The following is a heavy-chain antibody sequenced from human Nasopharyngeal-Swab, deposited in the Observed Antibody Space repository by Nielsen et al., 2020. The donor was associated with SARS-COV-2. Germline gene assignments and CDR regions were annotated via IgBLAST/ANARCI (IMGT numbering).Heavy chain of an antibody. CDR3: ARKQLFAWGLDF. J-gene: IGHJ4*02. CDR2: ISGSGGST. Sequence: ESLKISCAASGFTFSSYAMSWVRQAPGKGLEWVSAISGSGGSTYYADSVKGRFTISRDNSKNTLYLQMNSLRAEDTAVYYCARKQLFAWGLDFWGPGTRVTVSS. V-gene: IGHV3-23*01. CDR1: GFTFSSYA. D-gene: IGHD3-16*01.